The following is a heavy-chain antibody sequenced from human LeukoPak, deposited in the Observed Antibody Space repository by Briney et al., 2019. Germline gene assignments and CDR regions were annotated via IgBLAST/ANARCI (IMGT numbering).Heavy chain of an antibody. D-gene: IGHD3-10*01. CDR1: GGSISSYY. Sequence: SETLSLTCTVSGGSISSYYWSWIRQPAGKGLEWIGRIYTSGSTNYNPSLKSRVTMSVDTSKNQSSLKLSSVTAADTAVYYCARCVGVRGATARYWFDPWGQGTLVTVSS. CDR3: ARCVGVRGATARYWFDP. CDR2: IYTSGST. V-gene: IGHV4-4*07. J-gene: IGHJ5*02.